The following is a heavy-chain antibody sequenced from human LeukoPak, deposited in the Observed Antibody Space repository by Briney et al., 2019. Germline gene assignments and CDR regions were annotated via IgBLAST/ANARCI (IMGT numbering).Heavy chain of an antibody. Sequence: PGGSLRLSCEATGLSFRSYWMNWVRQAPGKGLEWLDIIKQDRREKHYKGSVAGRFTISKDNAKNSLHMQMNSLRAEDTAVYYCAGGSCYLITAWGQGTLVTVSS. D-gene: IGHD3-22*01. CDR1: GLSFRSYW. J-gene: IGHJ5*02. V-gene: IGHV3-7*01. CDR3: AGGSCYLITA. CDR2: IKQDRREK.